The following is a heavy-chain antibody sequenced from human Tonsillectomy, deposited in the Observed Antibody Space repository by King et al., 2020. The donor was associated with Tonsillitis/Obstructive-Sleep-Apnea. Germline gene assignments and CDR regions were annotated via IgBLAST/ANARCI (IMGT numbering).Heavy chain of an antibody. CDR3: ARDLGYCSGGTCYSGYWYFDL. D-gene: IGHD2-15*01. V-gene: IGHV3-66*01. Sequence: VQLVESGGGLVQPGGSLRLSCAASGFTVSSNYINWVRQAPGKGLEWVSVIYSGGSTYYADSVKGRFTISRDNSKNTVHLQMNSLRAEDTAMYYCARDLGYCSGGTCYSGYWYFDLWGRGTLVTVSS. CDR2: IYSGGST. J-gene: IGHJ2*01. CDR1: GFTVSSNY.